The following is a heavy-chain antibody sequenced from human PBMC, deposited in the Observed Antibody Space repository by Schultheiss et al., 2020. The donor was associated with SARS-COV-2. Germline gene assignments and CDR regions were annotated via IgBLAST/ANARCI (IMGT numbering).Heavy chain of an antibody. J-gene: IGHJ2*01. CDR3: ARERGNSRYFDL. CDR2: ISSSGSTI. CDR1: GFTFDDYA. Sequence: GGSLRLSCAASGFTFDDYAMHWVRQAPGKGLEWVSYISSSGSTIYYADSVKGRFTISRDNAKNSLYLQMNSLRAEDTAVYYCARERGNSRYFDLWGRGTLVTVSS. D-gene: IGHD4-23*01. V-gene: IGHV3-11*04.